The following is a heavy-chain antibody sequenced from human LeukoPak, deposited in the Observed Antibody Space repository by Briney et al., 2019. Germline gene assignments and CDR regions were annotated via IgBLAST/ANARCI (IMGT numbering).Heavy chain of an antibody. Sequence: KSSETLSLTCTVSGDSFSRNTYSWGWIRQPPGKGLEWIGSIYYTGRTFYNPSLKSRVTISVDTSKNQFSLKLSSVTAADTAVYYCARRSSGGGLFDYWGQGTLVAVSS. CDR1: GDSFSRNTYS. J-gene: IGHJ4*02. CDR3: ARRSSGGGLFDY. CDR2: IYYTGRT. D-gene: IGHD6-19*01. V-gene: IGHV4-39*01.